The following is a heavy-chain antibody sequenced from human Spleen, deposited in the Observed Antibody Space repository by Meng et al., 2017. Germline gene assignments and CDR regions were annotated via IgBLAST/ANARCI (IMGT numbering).Heavy chain of an antibody. V-gene: IGHV3-7*01. CDR2: IKQDGSEK. D-gene: IGHD6-19*01. CDR3: ARGAIRKYASGWHYFDY. Sequence: GESLKISCAVSGCTFDDYGLRWVRQAPGKGLEWVANIKQDGSEKYYVDSVKGRFTISRDNSKNTLYLQMNSLTAEDTAVYYCARGAIRKYASGWHYFDYWGQGTLVTVSS. J-gene: IGHJ4*02. CDR1: GCTFDDYG.